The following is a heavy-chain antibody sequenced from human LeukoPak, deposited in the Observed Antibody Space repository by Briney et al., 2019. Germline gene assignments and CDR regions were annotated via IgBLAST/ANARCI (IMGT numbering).Heavy chain of an antibody. Sequence: GGSLRLSCAASGFTVSSNHMSWVRQAPGKGLEWVSVIYSGGSTYYADSVKGRFTISRDNSKNTLYLQMNSLRAEDTAVYYCAKDPTSDSSGYYYWGQGTLVTVSS. D-gene: IGHD3-22*01. CDR3: AKDPTSDSSGYYY. CDR2: IYSGGST. V-gene: IGHV3-66*01. CDR1: GFTVSSNH. J-gene: IGHJ4*02.